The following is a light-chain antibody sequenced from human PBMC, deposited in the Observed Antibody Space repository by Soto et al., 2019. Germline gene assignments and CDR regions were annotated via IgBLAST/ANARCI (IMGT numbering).Light chain of an antibody. Sequence: QSALTQPASVSGSPGQSITISCTGTSSDVGSYNLVSWYQQHPGKAPKLMIYEGSKRPSGVSNRFSGYKSGNTASRTISGLQAEDEADDYCCSYAGSSTLVFGGGTQLTVL. J-gene: IGLJ2*01. CDR3: CSYAGSSTLV. CDR1: SSDVGSYNL. CDR2: EGS. V-gene: IGLV2-23*01.